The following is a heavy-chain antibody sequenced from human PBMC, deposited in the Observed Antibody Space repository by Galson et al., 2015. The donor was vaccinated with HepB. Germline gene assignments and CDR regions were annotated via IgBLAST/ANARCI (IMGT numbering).Heavy chain of an antibody. J-gene: IGHJ6*02. Sequence: SLRLSCAASGFTFSSYAVHWVRQAPGKGLEWVAVISYDGRNNYYADSVKGRFIISRDNSKNTLYLQMSSLRTEDTAVYYCARVGSPGYYDSSGYLWYYGMDVWGQGTTVTVSS. CDR1: GFTFSSYA. V-gene: IGHV3-30*04. D-gene: IGHD3-22*01. CDR2: ISYDGRNN. CDR3: ARVGSPGYYDSSGYLWYYGMDV.